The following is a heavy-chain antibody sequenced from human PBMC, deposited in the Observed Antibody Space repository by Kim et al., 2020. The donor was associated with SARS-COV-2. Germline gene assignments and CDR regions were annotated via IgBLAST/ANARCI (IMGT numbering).Heavy chain of an antibody. V-gene: IGHV3-33*01. Sequence: YYADSVKGRFTISRNNSKNALYLQMNSLRAEDTAVYYCAREDVGADRLDYWGQGTLVTVSS. D-gene: IGHD1-26*01. CDR3: AREDVGADRLDY. J-gene: IGHJ4*02.